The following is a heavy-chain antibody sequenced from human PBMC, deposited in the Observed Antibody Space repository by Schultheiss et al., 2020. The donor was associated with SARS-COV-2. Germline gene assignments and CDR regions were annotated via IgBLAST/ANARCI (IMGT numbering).Heavy chain of an antibody. CDR3: ARHGSGYDLGYFDY. CDR1: GGSISSYY. J-gene: IGHJ4*02. V-gene: IGHV4-4*07. Sequence: SQTLSLTCTVSGGSISSYYWSWIRQPAGKGLEWIGRIYTSGSTYYNPSLKSRVTISVDTSKNQFSLKLSSVTAADTAVYYCARHGSGYDLGYFDYWGQGTLVTVSS. D-gene: IGHD5-12*01. CDR2: IYTSGST.